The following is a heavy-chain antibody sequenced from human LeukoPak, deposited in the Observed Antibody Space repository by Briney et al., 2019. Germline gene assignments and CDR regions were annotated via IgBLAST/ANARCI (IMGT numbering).Heavy chain of an antibody. J-gene: IGHJ4*02. CDR3: ARGTGDGYFDWVTWYCFDY. CDR2: ISGSGGST. V-gene: IGHV3-23*01. CDR1: GFTFSSYA. Sequence: PGGSLRLSCAASGFTFSSYAMSWVRQAPGKGLEWVSAISGSGGSTYYADSVKGRFTISRDNSKNTLYLQMNCLRAEDTGVYYCARGTGDGYFDWVTWYCFDYWGQGTLVNVSS. D-gene: IGHD3-9*01.